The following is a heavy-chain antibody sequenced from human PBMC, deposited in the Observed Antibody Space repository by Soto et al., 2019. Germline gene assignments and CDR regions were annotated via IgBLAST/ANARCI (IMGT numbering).Heavy chain of an antibody. J-gene: IGHJ5*02. Sequence: SETLSLTCTVSGGSNSSYYWSWIRQPPGKGLEWIGYISYSGSTNYSPSLKSRVTIFVHTSKNQFSLQLNSVTPEDTAVYYCARAGIAAAGIGDDKDNWFDPWGQGTLVTVSS. CDR2: ISYSGST. D-gene: IGHD6-13*01. CDR3: ARAGIAAAGIGDDKDNWFDP. V-gene: IGHV4-59*12. CDR1: GGSNSSYY.